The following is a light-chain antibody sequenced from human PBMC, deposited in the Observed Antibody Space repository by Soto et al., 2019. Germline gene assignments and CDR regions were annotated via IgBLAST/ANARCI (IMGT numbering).Light chain of an antibody. V-gene: IGLV2-14*03. CDR1: TSDIGRFNS. J-gene: IGLJ2*01. Sequence: QSALTQPASVSGSPGQAITISCAGTTSDIGRFNSVSWYQHHPGKAPKLMIYDVSNRPSGLSNRFSGSKSGNTASLIISGLQAEDEADYYCASYTISSTVVFGGGTKVTVL. CDR2: DVS. CDR3: ASYTISSTVV.